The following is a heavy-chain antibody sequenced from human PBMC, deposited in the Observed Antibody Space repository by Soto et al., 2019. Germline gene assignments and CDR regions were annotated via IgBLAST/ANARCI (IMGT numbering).Heavy chain of an antibody. J-gene: IGHJ4*02. CDR1: GFTFSSYG. Sequence: QVQLVESGGGVVQPGRSLRLSCAASGFTFSSYGMHWVRQAPGKGLEWVAVIWYDGSNKYYADSVKGRFTISRDNSKNTLYLQMNSLRAEDTAVYYCARLDYDESAFDYWGQGTLVTVSS. D-gene: IGHD4-17*01. CDR2: IWYDGSNK. V-gene: IGHV3-33*01. CDR3: ARLDYDESAFDY.